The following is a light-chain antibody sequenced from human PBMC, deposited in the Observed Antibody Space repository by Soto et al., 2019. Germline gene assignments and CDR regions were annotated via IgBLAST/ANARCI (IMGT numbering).Light chain of an antibody. Sequence: QSALTQPASVSGSPGQSITISSTGTSSDVGGSNYVSWYQQHPGKAPKLIIYDVNNRPSGISNRFSGSKSGNTASLTISGLQAEDEADYYCSSYRSGSTLVFGGGTMLTVL. CDR2: DVN. J-gene: IGLJ2*01. CDR1: SSDVGGSNY. CDR3: SSYRSGSTLV. V-gene: IGLV2-14*03.